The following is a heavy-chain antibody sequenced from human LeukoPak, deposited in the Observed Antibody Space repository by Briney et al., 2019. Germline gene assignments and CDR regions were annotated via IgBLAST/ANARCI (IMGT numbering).Heavy chain of an antibody. CDR2: ITSSSTYI. CDR1: GFTFNNYN. V-gene: IGHV3-21*01. J-gene: IGHJ5*02. D-gene: IGHD1-26*01. CDR3: ARGGVGATTYVWFDP. Sequence: GGSLRLSCAASGFTFNNYNMNWVRQAPGKALEWVSSITSSSTYIFYADSVKGRFTISRDNAKNSLYLQMNSLGPEDTAVYYCARGGVGATTYVWFDPWGQGTLVTVSS.